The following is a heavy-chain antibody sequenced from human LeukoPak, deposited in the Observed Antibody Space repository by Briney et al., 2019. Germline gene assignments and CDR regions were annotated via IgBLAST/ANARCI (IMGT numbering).Heavy chain of an antibody. Sequence: GESLKISCQASAYIFSTYWIGWVRQMPGKGLEWLAVLYPGDSRATYNPSFQGHVTISADKTISTAYLQWISLKPSDTAMYYCACQKFSSPWFDSWGQGTLVTVSS. D-gene: IGHD6-13*01. CDR1: AYIFSTYW. CDR3: ACQKFSSPWFDS. CDR2: LYPGDSRA. J-gene: IGHJ5*01. V-gene: IGHV5-51*01.